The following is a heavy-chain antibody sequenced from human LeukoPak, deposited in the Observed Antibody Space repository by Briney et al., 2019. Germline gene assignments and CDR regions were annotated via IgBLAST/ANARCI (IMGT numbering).Heavy chain of an antibody. D-gene: IGHD3-22*01. V-gene: IGHV3-23*01. CDR3: ARDDSSGYSLDY. J-gene: IGHJ4*02. Sequence: GGSLRLSCAASGFTFSSYGMSWVRQAPGKGLEWVSIISGSGGSTYYADSVKGRFTISRDNSKNTLYLQMNSLRAEDTAVYYCARDDSSGYSLDYWGQGTLVTVSS. CDR1: GFTFSSYG. CDR2: ISGSGGST.